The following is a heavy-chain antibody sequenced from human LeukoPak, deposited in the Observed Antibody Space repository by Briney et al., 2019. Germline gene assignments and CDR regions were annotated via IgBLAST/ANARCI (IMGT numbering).Heavy chain of an antibody. V-gene: IGHV4-34*01. CDR1: GGSFSGYY. J-gene: IGHJ6*02. D-gene: IGHD2-21*02. CDR2: INHGGST. Sequence: SETLSLTCAVYGGSFSGYYWSWIRQPPGKGLEWIGEINHGGSTNYNPSLKSRVTISVDTSKNQFSLKLSSVTAADTAVYYCARARQRVVTSYYYYYGMDVWGQGTTVTVSS. CDR3: ARARQRVVTSYYYYYGMDV.